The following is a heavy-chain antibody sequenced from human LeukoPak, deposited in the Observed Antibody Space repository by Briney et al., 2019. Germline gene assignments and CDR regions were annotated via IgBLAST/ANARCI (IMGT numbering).Heavy chain of an antibody. CDR1: GGSISSSSYY. D-gene: IGHD2-21*02. CDR2: IYYSGST. CDR3: ARDSLCGGDCYSSAADYYGMDV. V-gene: IGHV4-39*07. Sequence: SETLSLTCTVSGGSISSSSYYWGWIRQPPGKGLEWIGSIYYSGSTYYNPSLKSRVTISVDTSKNQFSLKLSSVTAADTAVYYCARDSLCGGDCYSSAADYYGMDVWGQGTTVTVSS. J-gene: IGHJ6*02.